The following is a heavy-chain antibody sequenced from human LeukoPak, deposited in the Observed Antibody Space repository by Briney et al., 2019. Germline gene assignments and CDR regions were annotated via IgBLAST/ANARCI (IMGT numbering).Heavy chain of an antibody. CDR1: GFTVSSDS. V-gene: IGHV3-53*01. CDR3: ARRAGAYSHPYDY. Sequence: PGGSLRLSCTVSGFTVSSDSMSWVRQAPGKGLEWVSFIYSGGSTHYSDSVKGRFTISRDNSKNTLSLQMNSLRAEDTAVYYCARRAGAYSHPYDYWGQGTLVTVSS. D-gene: IGHD4/OR15-4a*01. J-gene: IGHJ4*02. CDR2: IYSGGST.